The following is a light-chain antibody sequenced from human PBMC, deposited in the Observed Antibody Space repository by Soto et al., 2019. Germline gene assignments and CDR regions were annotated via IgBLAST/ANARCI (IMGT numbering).Light chain of an antibody. CDR3: AAWDDSLNGYV. Sequence: SVLTQPPSASGTPGQRVTISCSGSSSNIGSNTVNWYQQLPGTAPKLLIYSNNQRPSGVPGRFSGSKSGTSASLAISGLQSEDEADYYCAAWDDSLNGYVFGTGTKVTVL. J-gene: IGLJ1*01. V-gene: IGLV1-44*01. CDR1: SSNIGSNT. CDR2: SNN.